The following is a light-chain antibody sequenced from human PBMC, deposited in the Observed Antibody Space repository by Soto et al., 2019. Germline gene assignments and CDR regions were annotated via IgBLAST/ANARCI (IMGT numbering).Light chain of an antibody. Sequence: AIHLTQSPSSLSASVGDRVTITCRASQGISSALAWYQHKPGRPPRVLTYAASSLQSGVPSRFSGSESGKECTLTISSLQPEDSATYYCQQLNSYPFTFGQGTRLEIK. CDR1: QGISSA. CDR2: AAS. V-gene: IGKV1-13*02. J-gene: IGKJ5*01. CDR3: QQLNSYPFT.